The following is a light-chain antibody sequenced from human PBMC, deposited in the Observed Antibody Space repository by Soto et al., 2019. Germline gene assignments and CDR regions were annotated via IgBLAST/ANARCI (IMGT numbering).Light chain of an antibody. CDR3: AAWDDSMNRYV. V-gene: IGLV1-44*01. CDR2: SND. Sequence: QSVLPQPPSASWTPGQRVTISCSGSISNIGRNTANWYRQLPGTAPKLLIYSNDLRPSGVPDRLSGSNSGTSASLAISGLKSEDEADYYCAAWDDSMNRYVFGTWTKVTVL. J-gene: IGLJ1*01. CDR1: ISNIGRNT.